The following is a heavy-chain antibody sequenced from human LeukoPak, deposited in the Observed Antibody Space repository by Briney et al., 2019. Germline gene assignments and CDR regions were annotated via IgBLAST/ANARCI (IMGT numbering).Heavy chain of an antibody. D-gene: IGHD4-17*01. J-gene: IGHJ4*02. V-gene: IGHV3-7*01. CDR2: IKQDGSEK. Sequence: GGSLRLSCGASGFTFSNYGMLWVRQAPGKGLEWVANIKQDGSEKYYVDSVKGRFTISRDNAKNSLYLQMNSLRAEDTAVYYCARGVDYGDYYFDYWGQGTLVTVSS. CDR1: GFTFSNYG. CDR3: ARGVDYGDYYFDY.